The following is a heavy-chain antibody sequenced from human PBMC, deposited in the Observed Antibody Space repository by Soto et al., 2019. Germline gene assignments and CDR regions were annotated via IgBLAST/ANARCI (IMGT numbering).Heavy chain of an antibody. CDR2: IYNGGGT. J-gene: IGHJ4*02. CDR3: ASTRGSSYDY. V-gene: IGHV3-53*02. D-gene: IGHD6-6*01. Sequence: EVQLVETGGGLIQPGGSLRLSCAASGFTVSGNYMSWVRQAPGKGLEWVSVIYNGGGTYYADSVKSRFTISRDNSKNTLYLQMNSLRAEDPAVYYCASTRGSSYDYWGQGTLVTVSS. CDR1: GFTVSGNY.